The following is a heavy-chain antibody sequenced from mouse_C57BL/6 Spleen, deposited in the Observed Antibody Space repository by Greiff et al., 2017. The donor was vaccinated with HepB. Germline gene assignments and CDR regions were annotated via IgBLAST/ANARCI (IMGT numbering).Heavy chain of an antibody. CDR1: GYSITSDY. D-gene: IGHD2-4*01. J-gene: IGHJ1*03. Sequence: DVKLQESGPGLAKPSQTLSLTCSVTGYSITSDYWNWIRKFPGNKLEYMGYISYSGSTYYNPSLKSRISITRDTSKNQYYLQLNSVTTEDTATYYCARREDYDYDFWYFDVWGTGTTVTVSS. CDR3: ARREDYDYDFWYFDV. V-gene: IGHV3-8*01. CDR2: ISYSGST.